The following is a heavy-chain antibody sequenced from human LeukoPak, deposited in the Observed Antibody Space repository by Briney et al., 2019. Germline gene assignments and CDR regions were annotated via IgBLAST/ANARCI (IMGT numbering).Heavy chain of an antibody. CDR2: LNPSGGSS. D-gene: IGHD4-17*01. V-gene: IGHV1-46*01. Sequence: ASVKVSCKASGYTVTSYYMHWVRQAPGQGLEWMGILNPSGGSSSYAQKFQGRATLTRATSTSTVYMELSSLRSEDTAVYYCATGRYTTVTIQPFDYWGQGTLVTVSS. CDR1: GYTVTSYY. J-gene: IGHJ4*02. CDR3: ATGRYTTVTIQPFDY.